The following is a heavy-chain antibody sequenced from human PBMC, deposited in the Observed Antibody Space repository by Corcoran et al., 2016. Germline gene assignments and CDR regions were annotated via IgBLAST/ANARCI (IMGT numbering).Heavy chain of an antibody. CDR3: ARTLRFFADY. D-gene: IGHD3-3*01. CDR2: ISHSGST. CDR1: GGSFSGYY. Sequence: QVQLQQWGAGLLKPSETLSLTCAVYGGSFSGYYWSWIRQPQGKGLEWMGEISHSGSTNYNPSLKSRVTISVDTSKNQFSLTLSSVTAADTAVYYCARTLRFFADYWGQGTLVTVSS. J-gene: IGHJ4*02. V-gene: IGHV4-34*01.